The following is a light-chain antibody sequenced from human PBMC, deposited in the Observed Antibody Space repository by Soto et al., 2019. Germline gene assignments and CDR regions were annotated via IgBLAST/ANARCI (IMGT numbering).Light chain of an antibody. CDR2: SSN. Sequence: VLTQPPSASGTPGQRVTISCSGSNSNIGSNTVNWYQQFPGAAPKLLVYSSNLRPSGVPDRFSGSKSGTSASLAISGLQSEDESDYYCAAWDGSLNGVVFGGGTK. V-gene: IGLV1-44*01. CDR1: NSNIGSNT. CDR3: AAWDGSLNGVV. J-gene: IGLJ3*02.